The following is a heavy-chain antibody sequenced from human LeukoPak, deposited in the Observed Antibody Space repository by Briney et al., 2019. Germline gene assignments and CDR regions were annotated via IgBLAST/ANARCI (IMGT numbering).Heavy chain of an antibody. CDR2: ISYDGSNK. CDR3: SKDLTSDFGGDLDP. V-gene: IGHV3-33*06. CDR1: GFTFSSYG. D-gene: IGHD3-10*01. Sequence: GGSLRLSCAASGFTFSSYGMHWVRQAPGKGLEWVAVISYDGSNKYYADSVKGRFTISRDNSKSTVYLQMNSLRVEDAAVYYCSKDLTSDFGGDLDPWGQGTLVTVSS. J-gene: IGHJ5*02.